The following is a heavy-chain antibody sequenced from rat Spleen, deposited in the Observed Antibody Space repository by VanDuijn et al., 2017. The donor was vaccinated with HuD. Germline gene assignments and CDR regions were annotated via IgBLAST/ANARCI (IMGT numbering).Heavy chain of an antibody. V-gene: IGHV2-43*01. CDR3: TRVGYSSFLRYFDY. D-gene: IGHD1-2*01. CDR1: GFSLITYH. CDR2: IWTGGNT. J-gene: IGHJ2*01. Sequence: QVQLKESGPGLVQPSQTLSLTCTISGFSLITYHISWVRQPPGKGLEWMGVIWTGGNTAYNSLLKSRLSISRDTSKSQVFLKMNSLQTEDTATYYCTRVGYSSFLRYFDYWGQGVMVTVSS.